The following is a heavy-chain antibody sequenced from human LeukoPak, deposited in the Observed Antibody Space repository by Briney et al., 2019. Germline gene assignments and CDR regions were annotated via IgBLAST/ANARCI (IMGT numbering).Heavy chain of an antibody. CDR1: GGSISSSNW. D-gene: IGHD3-10*01. Sequence: PSGTLSLTCAVSGGSISSSNWWSWVRQPPGKGLEWIGEIYHSGSTNYNPSLKSRVTISVDTSKNQFSLKLSSVTAADTAVYYCARDYIWFGERSFDIWGQGTMVTVSS. CDR3: ARDYIWFGERSFDI. J-gene: IGHJ3*02. CDR2: IYHSGST. V-gene: IGHV4-4*02.